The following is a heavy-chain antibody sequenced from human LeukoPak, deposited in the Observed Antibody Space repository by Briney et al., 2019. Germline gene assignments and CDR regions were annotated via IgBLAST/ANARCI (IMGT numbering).Heavy chain of an antibody. CDR2: ITFDEKHK. J-gene: IGHJ3*02. CDR3: ARGAPLTPGTTGGRPFDI. CDR1: DFNFNTYD. D-gene: IGHD1-1*01. V-gene: IGHV3-30*03. Sequence: QTGGSLRLSCAASDFNFNTYDMYWVRQAPGRGLEWVAVITFDEKHKYCADSLEGRFTVSRDNSKNTLFLQMNSLTNDDTAVYYCARGAPLTPGTTGGRPFDIWGQGTVVTVSS.